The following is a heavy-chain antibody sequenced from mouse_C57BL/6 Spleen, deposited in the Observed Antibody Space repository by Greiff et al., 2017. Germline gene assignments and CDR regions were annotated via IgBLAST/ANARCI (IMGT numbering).Heavy chain of an antibody. CDR1: GYTFTDYN. D-gene: IGHD2-5*01. J-gene: IGHJ3*01. V-gene: IGHV1-18*01. CDR3: ATKYSNPFAY. CDR2: INPNTGGT. Sequence: EVQLQQSGPELVKPGASVKIPCKASGYTFTDYNMGWVKQSPGKSLEWIGDINPNTGGTIYNQKFKGKATLTVDKSSSTAYMELRSLTSEDTAVYYCATKYSNPFAYWGQGTLVTVSA.